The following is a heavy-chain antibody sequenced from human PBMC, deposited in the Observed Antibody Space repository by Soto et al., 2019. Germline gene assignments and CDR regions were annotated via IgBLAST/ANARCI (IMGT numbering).Heavy chain of an antibody. CDR1: GGFVSSASYF. CDR3: ARMRFGEGPYWFDP. V-gene: IGHV4-61*01. J-gene: IGHJ5*02. D-gene: IGHD3-3*01. CDR2: VYYTGTT. Sequence: QVQLQESGPGLVKPSETLSLTCTVSGGFVSSASYFWSWIRQPPGKEMEFIAYVYYTGTTKYSPSRHIRASIALDTSKNQFSLNLSSVTTADTAIYYCARMRFGEGPYWFDPWSQGILVTVS.